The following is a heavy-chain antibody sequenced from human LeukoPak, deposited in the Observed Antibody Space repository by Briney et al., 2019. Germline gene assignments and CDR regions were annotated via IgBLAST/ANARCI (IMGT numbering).Heavy chain of an antibody. D-gene: IGHD1-26*01. CDR1: GFTFSSYG. CDR2: ISSSTSYI. CDR3: ARENSWSYYQFDC. V-gene: IGHV3-21*01. J-gene: IGHJ4*02. Sequence: GGTLRLSCAASGFTFSSYGMSWVRQAPGKGLEWVSSISSSTSYIYYADSVKGRFTISRDNAKNSLYLQMNSLRPEDTAVYYCARENSWSYYQFDCWGQGTLVTVSS.